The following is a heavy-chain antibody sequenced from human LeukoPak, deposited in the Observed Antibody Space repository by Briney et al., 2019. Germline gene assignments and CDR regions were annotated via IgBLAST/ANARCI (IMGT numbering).Heavy chain of an antibody. D-gene: IGHD2-15*01. Sequence: SSETLSLTCTVTGGSISGYHWNWIRQSPGKGLEWIANIFYTGNADYNPSLKSRVTISLDTSKNEISLILSSVTAADTAVYYCARKTYCSGGRCYGENWFDPWGQGTLVTVSS. CDR3: ARKTYCSGGRCYGENWFDP. J-gene: IGHJ5*02. CDR1: GGSISGYH. V-gene: IGHV4-59*08. CDR2: IFYTGNA.